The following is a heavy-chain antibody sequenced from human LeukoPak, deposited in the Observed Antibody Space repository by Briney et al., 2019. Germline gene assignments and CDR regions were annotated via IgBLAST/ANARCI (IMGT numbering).Heavy chain of an antibody. CDR1: GYTFTAHY. D-gene: IGHD3-10*01. CDR2: IDPNSGGT. CDR3: ARGRGTTMVRGVITNYFDL. J-gene: IGHJ2*01. Sequence: ASVKVSCRASGYTFTAHYIHWVRQAPGQGLEWMGWIDPNSGGTNYAQKFLGSVTMTGDTSINTAFMELSRLRSDDTAIYYCARGRGTTMVRGVITNYFDLWGRVSLVTVSS. V-gene: IGHV1-2*02.